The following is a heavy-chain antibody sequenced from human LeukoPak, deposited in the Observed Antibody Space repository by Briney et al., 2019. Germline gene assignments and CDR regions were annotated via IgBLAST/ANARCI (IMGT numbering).Heavy chain of an antibody. CDR3: ARASGSSTHLSYDC. J-gene: IGHJ4*02. Sequence: ASVKVSCKASGYTFTGYYMHWVRQSPGQGLEWIGWINPNSGGTNYAQKFQGRVTMTRDTSISTAYMELSRLRADDTAVYYCARASGSSTHLSYDCWGQGTLVTVSS. V-gene: IGHV1-2*02. CDR2: INPNSGGT. D-gene: IGHD1-26*01. CDR1: GYTFTGYY.